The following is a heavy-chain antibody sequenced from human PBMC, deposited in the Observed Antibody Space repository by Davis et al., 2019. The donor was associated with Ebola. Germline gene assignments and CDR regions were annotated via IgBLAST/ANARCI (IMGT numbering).Heavy chain of an antibody. Sequence: GESLKISCVASGLTFSRYGMHWVRQTPGKGLEWVAFIWFDGRNAHYIDSVKGRFTISRDNSKNTLYLQMNSLRAEDTAVYYCAKDRRTTHAFDIWGQGTMVTVSS. V-gene: IGHV3-30*02. CDR1: GLTFSRYG. CDR3: AKDRRTTHAFDI. CDR2: IWFDGRNA. D-gene: IGHD4-11*01. J-gene: IGHJ3*02.